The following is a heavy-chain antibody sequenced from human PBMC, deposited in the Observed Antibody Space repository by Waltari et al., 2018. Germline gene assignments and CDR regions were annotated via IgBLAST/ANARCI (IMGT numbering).Heavy chain of an antibody. J-gene: IGHJ6*02. Sequence: QVQLVQSGAEVKKPGASVKVSCKASGYTFTGYYMHWVRQAPGQGLEWRGWINPNGGGTNDAQKFQGRVTMTRDTSISTAYMELSRLRSDDTAVYYCARFPRIVGATHYYYYGMDVWGQGTTVTVSS. CDR1: GYTFTGYY. V-gene: IGHV1-2*02. CDR2: INPNGGGT. D-gene: IGHD3-3*01. CDR3: ARFPRIVGATHYYYYGMDV.